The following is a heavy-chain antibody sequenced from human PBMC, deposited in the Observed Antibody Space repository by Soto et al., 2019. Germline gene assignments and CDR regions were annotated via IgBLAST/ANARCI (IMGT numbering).Heavy chain of an antibody. Sequence: PXECLNRSCKGSGYNFSNYWIGWVRQMPGKGLEWMGMIFPGDSDTKNSPSLQGQITMSVDKSDSSAYLQWRSLKASDTAMYYCAAGYTTGPDAFDIWGQGTMVTVS. CDR1: GYNFSNYW. J-gene: IGHJ3*02. V-gene: IGHV5-51*01. CDR3: AAGYTTGPDAFDI. CDR2: IFPGDSDT. D-gene: IGHD6-13*01.